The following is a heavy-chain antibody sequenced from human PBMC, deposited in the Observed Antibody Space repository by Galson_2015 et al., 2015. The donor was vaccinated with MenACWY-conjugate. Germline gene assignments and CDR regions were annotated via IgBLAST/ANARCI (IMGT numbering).Heavy chain of an antibody. V-gene: IGHV4-61*08. Sequence: ETLSLTCTVSGGSASSRGYYCTWLRQPPGKGLAWIGLISDSGTTKYNPSLKGRVTISLDTSKNQVSLKLSSVPAADTAVYYCAREFSYWGQGTLVTVSS. D-gene: IGHD3-3*01. CDR2: ISDSGTT. J-gene: IGHJ4*02. CDR3: AREFSY. CDR1: GGSASSRGYY.